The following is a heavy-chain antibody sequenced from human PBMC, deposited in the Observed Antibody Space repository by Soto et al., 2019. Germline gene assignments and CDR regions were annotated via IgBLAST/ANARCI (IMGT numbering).Heavy chain of an antibody. CDR2: IYHSGST. V-gene: IGHV4-4*02. J-gene: IGHJ6*02. D-gene: IGHD2-2*01. CDR1: GGSISSSNW. Sequence: PSETLSLTCAVSGGSISSSNWWSGVRQPPGKGLEWIGEIYHSGSTNYNPSLKSRVTISVDKSKNQFSLKLSSVTAADTAVYYCARDRRDIVVAPAANGHGMDVWGQGTTVTVSS. CDR3: ARDRRDIVVAPAANGHGMDV.